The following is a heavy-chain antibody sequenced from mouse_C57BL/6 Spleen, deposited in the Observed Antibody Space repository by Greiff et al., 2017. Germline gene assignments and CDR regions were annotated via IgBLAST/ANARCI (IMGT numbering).Heavy chain of an antibody. V-gene: IGHV1-72*01. D-gene: IGHD4-1*01. Sequence: QVQLQQPGAELVKPGASVKLSCKASGYTFTSYWMHWVKQRPGRGLEWIGRIDPTSGGTKYNEKFKGKATLTVDKPSSTAYMQLSSLTSEDSAVXYCARKGTTNWDLFDYWGQGTTVTVSS. CDR2: IDPTSGGT. CDR1: GYTFTSYW. J-gene: IGHJ2*01. CDR3: ARKGTTNWDLFDY.